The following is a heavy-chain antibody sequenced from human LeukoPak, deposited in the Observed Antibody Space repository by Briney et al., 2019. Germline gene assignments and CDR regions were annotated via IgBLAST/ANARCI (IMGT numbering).Heavy chain of an antibody. V-gene: IGHV1-8*01. CDR1: GYTFTSYD. Sequence: ASVKVSCKASGYTFTSYDINWVRQATGQGVEWMGWMNPNSGNTGYAKKFQGRVTMTRNTSISTAYMELSSLRSEDTAVYYCARGGLRMVRGVLLGFDPWGQGTLVTVSS. J-gene: IGHJ5*02. CDR3: ARGGLRMVRGVLLGFDP. CDR2: MNPNSGNT. D-gene: IGHD3-10*01.